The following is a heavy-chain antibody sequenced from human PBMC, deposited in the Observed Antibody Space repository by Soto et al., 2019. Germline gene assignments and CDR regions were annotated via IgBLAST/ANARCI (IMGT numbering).Heavy chain of an antibody. CDR1: GITFTAYP. J-gene: IGHJ4*02. Sequence: EVQLLESGGGLVQPGGPLRLSCAASGITFTAYPMSWVRQAPGKGLEWVSSISGSGGSTYYADSVKGRLTISRDNSKNTLYLQMTSLRAEDTAVYYCATIIIPAATNFYWGQGTLVTVSS. D-gene: IGHD2-2*01. CDR2: ISGSGGST. V-gene: IGHV3-23*01. CDR3: ATIIIPAATNFY.